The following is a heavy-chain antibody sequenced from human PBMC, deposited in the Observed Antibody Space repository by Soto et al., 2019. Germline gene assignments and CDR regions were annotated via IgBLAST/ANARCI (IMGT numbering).Heavy chain of an antibody. CDR1: GGSISSNYYY. Sequence: SETLSLTCTVSGGSISSNYYYWGWIRQPPGKGLEWIGNIYYSGSTYYNPSLKSRVTISVDTSKNQFSLRLNSVTAADTAVYYCASLGIAVAKLFDYWGQGTLVTVSS. J-gene: IGHJ4*02. D-gene: IGHD6-19*01. CDR2: IYYSGST. V-gene: IGHV4-39*01. CDR3: ASLGIAVAKLFDY.